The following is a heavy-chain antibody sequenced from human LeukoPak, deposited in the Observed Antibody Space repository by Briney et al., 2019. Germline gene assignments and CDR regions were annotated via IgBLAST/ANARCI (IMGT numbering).Heavy chain of an antibody. V-gene: IGHV3-15*01. CDR2: IKSKTDGGTT. J-gene: IGHJ4*02. D-gene: IGHD2-21*01. CDR3: ARSRTAYH. Sequence: GGSLRLSCAASGFTFINAWMSWVRQAPGKGLEWVGRIKSKTDGGTTDYAAPVKGRFTISRDDSKNTLYLQMNSLTTEDTAVYYCARSRTAYHWGQGALVTVSS. CDR1: GFTFINAW.